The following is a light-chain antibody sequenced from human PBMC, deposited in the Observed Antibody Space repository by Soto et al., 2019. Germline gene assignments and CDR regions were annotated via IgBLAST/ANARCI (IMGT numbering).Light chain of an antibody. CDR3: AAWDGSLTGVV. V-gene: IGLV1-44*01. Sequence: QSVPTQAPSASGTPGQRVTISCSGSSSHIGTNTVNWYQQLPGTAPKLLIYNDDHRPSGVPERFSGSKSDTSASLAISGLPADDEADYYCAAWDGSLTGVVFGGGTKVTGL. CDR2: NDD. J-gene: IGLJ2*01. CDR1: SSHIGTNT.